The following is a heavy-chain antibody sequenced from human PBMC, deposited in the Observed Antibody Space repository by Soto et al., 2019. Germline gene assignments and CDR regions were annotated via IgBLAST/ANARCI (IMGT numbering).Heavy chain of an antibody. Sequence: SETLSLTCTVSGGSISSYYWSWIRQPPGKGLEWIGYIYYSGSTNYNPSLKSRVTISVDTSKNQFSLKLSSVTAADTAVYYCARSYAPAALRYFDWLSYYYMGVWGKGTTVTVS. D-gene: IGHD3-9*01. V-gene: IGHV4-59*01. J-gene: IGHJ6*03. CDR3: ARSYAPAALRYFDWLSYYYMGV. CDR1: GGSISSYY. CDR2: IYYSGST.